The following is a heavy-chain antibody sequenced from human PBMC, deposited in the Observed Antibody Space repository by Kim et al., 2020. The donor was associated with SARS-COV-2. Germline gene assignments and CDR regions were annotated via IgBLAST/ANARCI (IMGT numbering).Heavy chain of an antibody. V-gene: IGHV3-49*03. J-gene: IGHJ4*02. CDR2: IRSKAYGGTT. D-gene: IGHD3-22*01. CDR3: TRDREFGTYYYDSSGYF. Sequence: GGSLRLSCTASGFTFGDYAMSWFRQAPGKGLEWVGFIRSKAYGGTTEYAASVKGRFTISRDDSKSIAYLQMNSLKTEDTAVYYCTRDREFGTYYYDSSGYFWGQGTLVTVSS. CDR1: GFTFGDYA.